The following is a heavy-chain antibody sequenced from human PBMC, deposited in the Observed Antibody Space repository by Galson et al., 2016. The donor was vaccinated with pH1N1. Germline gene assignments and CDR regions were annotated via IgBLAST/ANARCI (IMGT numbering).Heavy chain of an antibody. CDR1: GGPFSAFF. J-gene: IGHJ5*02. Sequence: ETLSLTCAVNGGPFSAFFWTWIRQPPGKGLEWIGETNHGGTSNYNPSLKSRVTISVDMSKNQFSLKLRSVTAADTAAYFCARESLEWLIISGDRVELNWFDPWGQGTLVTVSS. CDR2: TNHGGTS. D-gene: IGHD3-3*01. CDR3: ARESLEWLIISGDRVELNWFDP. V-gene: IGHV4-34*01.